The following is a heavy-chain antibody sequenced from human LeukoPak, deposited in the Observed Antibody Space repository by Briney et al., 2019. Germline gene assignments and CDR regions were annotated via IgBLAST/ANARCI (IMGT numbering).Heavy chain of an antibody. CDR1: GYTFTSYY. J-gene: IGHJ4*02. D-gene: IGHD3-22*01. V-gene: IGHV1-46*01. Sequence: ASVKASCKASGYTFTSYYMHWVRQAPGQGLEWMGIINPSGGSTSYAQKFQGRVTMTRDTSTSTVYMELSSLRSEDTAVYYCARNKWNYYDSSGYYFFDYWSQGTLVTVFS. CDR2: INPSGGST. CDR3: ARNKWNYYDSSGYYFFDY.